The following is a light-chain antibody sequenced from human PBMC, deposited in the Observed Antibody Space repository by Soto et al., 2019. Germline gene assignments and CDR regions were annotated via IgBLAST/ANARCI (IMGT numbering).Light chain of an antibody. CDR3: SSYTSSSTGV. J-gene: IGLJ1*01. CDR2: DVS. Sequence: QSALTQPASVSGSPGQSITISCTGTSSDVGGYNYVSWYQQHPGKAPKLMIYDVSNRPSGVSNRFSGSKSGNTASLTISGLQAEDEADYYCSSYTSSSTGVFGTGTSHRP. V-gene: IGLV2-14*01. CDR1: SSDVGGYNY.